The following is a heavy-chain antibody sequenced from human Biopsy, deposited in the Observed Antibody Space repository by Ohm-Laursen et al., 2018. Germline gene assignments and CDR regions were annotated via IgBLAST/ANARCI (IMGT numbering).Heavy chain of an antibody. V-gene: IGHV4-59*08. Sequence: TVALTRTVSGHLFTRHYWICIRQPPAKGLEGIGHISHTGYTSYKSSVKSQVTISLDTFRKHFSFRLTSLAGADTAVYYVSSWCDEYGGLYFPHWGQGTLVTVSS. CDR2: ISHTGYT. CDR1: GHLFTRHY. CDR3: SSWCDEYGGLYFPH. D-gene: IGHD4-23*01. J-gene: IGHJ1*01.